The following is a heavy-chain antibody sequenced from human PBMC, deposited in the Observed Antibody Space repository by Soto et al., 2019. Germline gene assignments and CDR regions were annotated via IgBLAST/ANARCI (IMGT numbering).Heavy chain of an antibody. J-gene: IGHJ4*02. CDR2: ISSSGDTI. V-gene: IGHV3-11*01. CDR3: ARDPYYYDSNPTFDY. D-gene: IGHD3-22*01. CDR1: GFTFSDYY. Sequence: GGSLRLSCAASGFTFSDYYMSWIRQAPGKGLEWVSYISSSGDTIFYAGSVKGRFTISRDNAKNSLYLQLNSLRGEDTAMYYCARDPYYYDSNPTFDYWGQGTLVTVSS.